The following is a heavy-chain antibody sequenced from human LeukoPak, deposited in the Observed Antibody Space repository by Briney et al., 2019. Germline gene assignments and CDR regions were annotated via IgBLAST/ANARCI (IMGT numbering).Heavy chain of an antibody. V-gene: IGHV3-30*02. Sequence: GGSLRLSCAASGFTFRVYSMTWVRQAPGKGLEWVAFIRYDGSNKYYADSVKGRFTISRDNSKNSLYLQMNSLRAEDTAVYYCARARKWELLNGPFDYWGQGTLVTVSS. J-gene: IGHJ4*02. CDR3: ARARKWELLNGPFDY. CDR1: GFTFRVYS. D-gene: IGHD1-26*01. CDR2: IRYDGSNK.